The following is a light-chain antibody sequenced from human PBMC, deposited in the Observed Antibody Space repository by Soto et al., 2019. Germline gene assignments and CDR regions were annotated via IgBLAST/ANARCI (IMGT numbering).Light chain of an antibody. V-gene: IGKV1-27*01. CDR1: QSISSY. CDR2: AAS. Sequence: DIQMTQSPASLSASVVDGFTITFLASQSISSYLNWYQQKPGKVPKLLIYAASTLQSGVPSRFSGSGSGTDFTLTISSLQPEDVATYYCQKYNSALRITFGQGTRLEIK. J-gene: IGKJ5*01. CDR3: QKYNSALRIT.